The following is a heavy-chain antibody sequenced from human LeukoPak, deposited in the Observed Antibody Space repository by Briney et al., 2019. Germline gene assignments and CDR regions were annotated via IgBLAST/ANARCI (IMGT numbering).Heavy chain of an antibody. J-gene: IGHJ4*02. D-gene: IGHD6-19*01. CDR3: ARGARYSSGWYEY. CDR2: IYSSGST. CDR1: GGSISSGSYY. V-gene: IGHV4-61*02. Sequence: SETLSLTCTVSGGSISSGSYYWSWIRQPAGKGLEWIGRIYSSGSTNYNPSLKSRVTISVDTSKNQFSLKLSSVTAADTAVYYCARGARYSSGWYEYWGQGTLVTVSS.